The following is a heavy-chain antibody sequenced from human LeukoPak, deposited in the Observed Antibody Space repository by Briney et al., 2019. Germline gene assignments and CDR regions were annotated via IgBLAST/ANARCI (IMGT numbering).Heavy chain of an antibody. CDR1: GYSFTSYW. Sequence: GESLKISCKGSGYSFTSYWIGWVRQMPGKGLEWMGIIYPGDSDTRYSPSFQGQVTISADKSISTAYLQWSSLKASDTAMYYCARQGSSGWYGVHWFDPWGQGTLVTVSS. CDR2: IYPGDSDT. CDR3: ARQGSSGWYGVHWFDP. J-gene: IGHJ5*02. V-gene: IGHV5-51*01. D-gene: IGHD6-19*01.